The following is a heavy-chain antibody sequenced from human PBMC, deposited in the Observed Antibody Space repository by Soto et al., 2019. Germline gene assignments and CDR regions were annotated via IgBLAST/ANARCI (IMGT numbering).Heavy chain of an antibody. Sequence: QVQLVESGGGVVQPGRSLRLSCSASGLTFSGNGMHWVRQAPGKGLEWVALIWFDGNNQRYSDSVKGRFTISRDNSRSTLFLQMDSLRAEDTAVYYCASQPHNRPMDVWGQGTTVIVSS. CDR1: GLTFSGNG. D-gene: IGHD2-21*01. V-gene: IGHV3-33*01. CDR3: ASQPHNRPMDV. CDR2: IWFDGNNQ. J-gene: IGHJ6*02.